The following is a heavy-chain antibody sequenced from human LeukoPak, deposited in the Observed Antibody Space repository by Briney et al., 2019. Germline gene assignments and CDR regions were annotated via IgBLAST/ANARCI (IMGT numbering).Heavy chain of an antibody. Sequence: SETLSLTCTVSGGSISSYYWSWIRQPPGKGLEWIGYIYYSGSTNYNPSLKSRVTISVDTSKNQFSLKLSSVTAADTAVYYCARRGPYSYDSSGYTELDYWGQGTLVTVSS. V-gene: IGHV4-59*12. CDR2: IYYSGST. D-gene: IGHD3-22*01. CDR3: ARRGPYSYDSSGYTELDY. J-gene: IGHJ4*02. CDR1: GGSISSYY.